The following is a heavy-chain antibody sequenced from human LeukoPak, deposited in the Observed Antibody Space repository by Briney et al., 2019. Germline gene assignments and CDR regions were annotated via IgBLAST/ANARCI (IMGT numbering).Heavy chain of an antibody. J-gene: IGHJ4*02. CDR1: GFTFSSYA. Sequence: QPGGSLRLSCAASGFTFSSYAMSWVRQAPGKGLEWVSVISGSGGNTYYADSVKGRFTIPRDNAKNSLYLQMNSLRAEDTAVYYCARDVRVAGTFDYWGQGTLVTVSS. CDR2: ISGSGGNT. CDR3: ARDVRVAGTFDY. D-gene: IGHD6-19*01. V-gene: IGHV3-23*01.